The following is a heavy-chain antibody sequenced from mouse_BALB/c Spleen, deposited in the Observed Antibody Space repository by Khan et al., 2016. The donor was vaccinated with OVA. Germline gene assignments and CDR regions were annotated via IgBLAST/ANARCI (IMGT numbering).Heavy chain of an antibody. V-gene: IGHV1-7*01. J-gene: IGHJ2*01. Sequence: VQLQESGAELAKPGASVKMSCKASGYTFSNYWIHWVKQRPGQGLEWIGYINPSSGHTYYNQTFNDKATMTTDKSSSTAYMQLSSLTSEDSAVDYYARDRIAYWGQGTTLTVSS. CDR1: GYTFSNYW. CDR2: INPSSGHT. CDR3: ARDRIAY.